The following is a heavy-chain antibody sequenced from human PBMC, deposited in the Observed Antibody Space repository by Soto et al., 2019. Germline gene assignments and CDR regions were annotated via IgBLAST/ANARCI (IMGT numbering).Heavy chain of an antibody. CDR1: GFTFSSYW. D-gene: IGHD6-13*01. CDR2: IKQDGSEK. V-gene: IGHV3-7*03. J-gene: IGHJ3*02. Sequence: LRLSCAASGFTFSSYWMSWVRQAPGKGLEWVANIKQDGSEKYYVDSVKGRFTISRDNAKNSLYLQMNSLRAEDTAVYYCARDSKTAANADAFDIWGQGTMVTVSS. CDR3: ARDSKTAANADAFDI.